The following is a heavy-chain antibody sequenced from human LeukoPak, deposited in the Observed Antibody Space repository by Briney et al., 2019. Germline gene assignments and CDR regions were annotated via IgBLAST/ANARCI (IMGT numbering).Heavy chain of an antibody. Sequence: PGGSLRLSCAASGFTFSSYAMHWVRQAPGKGLEWVATISYDESNTYFADSVKGRFTISRDNSKNTLYLQMNSLRAEDTAVYYCAKEGAKDGRGTAYYFDYWGQGTLVTVSS. D-gene: IGHD1-26*01. CDR2: ISYDESNT. V-gene: IGHV3-30*04. CDR3: AKEGAKDGRGTAYYFDY. J-gene: IGHJ4*02. CDR1: GFTFSSYA.